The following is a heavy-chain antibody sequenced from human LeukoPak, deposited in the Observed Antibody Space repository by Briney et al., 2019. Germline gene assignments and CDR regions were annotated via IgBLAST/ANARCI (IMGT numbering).Heavy chain of an antibody. CDR3: ARGRANWFDP. J-gene: IGHJ5*02. V-gene: IGHV1-2*02. CDR1: GDAFTGYY. Sequence: ASVKVSCKASGDAFTGYYMHWVPQAPGQRLEWMGWINPNSGGTNSAQKFQGRVTMTRDTSISTAYMELSRLRSDDTAVYYCARGRANWFDPWGQGTLVTVSS. CDR2: INPNSGGT.